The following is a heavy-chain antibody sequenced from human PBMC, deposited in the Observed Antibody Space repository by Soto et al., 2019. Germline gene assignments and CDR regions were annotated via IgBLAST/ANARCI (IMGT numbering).Heavy chain of an antibody. Sequence: GAAVKVSCKASGYTFTSYGISWVRQAPGQGLEWMGWISAYNGNTNYAQKLQGRVTMTTDTSTSTAYMELRSLRSDDTAVYYCARFGGIVGDTEAFDYWGQGTLVTVSS. CDR3: ARFGGIVGDTEAFDY. J-gene: IGHJ4*02. CDR2: ISAYNGNT. V-gene: IGHV1-18*01. CDR1: GYTFTSYG. D-gene: IGHD1-26*01.